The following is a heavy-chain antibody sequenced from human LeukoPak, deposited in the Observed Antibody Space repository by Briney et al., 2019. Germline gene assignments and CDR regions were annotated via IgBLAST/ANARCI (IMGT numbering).Heavy chain of an antibody. CDR1: GGSISSSDYY. J-gene: IGHJ4*02. CDR2: IYYNGNT. Sequence: SETLSLTCTVSGGSISSSDYYWGWIRQPPGERLEWIGTIYYNGNTYYNPSLQSRVIISVDTSKNQFSLKLTSVTAPDTAVYYCARTVGTHRFDYWGQGILVTVSS. CDR3: ARTVGTHRFDY. V-gene: IGHV4-39*01. D-gene: IGHD4-23*01.